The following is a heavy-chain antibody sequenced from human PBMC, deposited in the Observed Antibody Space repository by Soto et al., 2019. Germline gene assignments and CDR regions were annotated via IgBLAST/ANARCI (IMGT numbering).Heavy chain of an antibody. CDR3: ARGIYGGSTRFDY. CDR2: IITVNGKA. V-gene: IGHV1-18*01. J-gene: IGHJ4*02. D-gene: IGHD3-10*01. CDR1: GYTFTSYA. Sequence: GASVKVSCKASGYTFTSYAISWVRQAPGQGLEWMGWIITVNGKATYAQKFQGRVTMTTDASTSTAYMELSSLRSEDTAVYYCARGIYGGSTRFDYWGQGTLVTVSS.